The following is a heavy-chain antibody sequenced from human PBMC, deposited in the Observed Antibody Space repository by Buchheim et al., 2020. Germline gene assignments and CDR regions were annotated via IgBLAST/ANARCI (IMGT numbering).Heavy chain of an antibody. CDR1: GFTFNNYA. Sequence: EVQLLESGGGLVQPGGSLRLSCAASGFTFNNYAMSWVRQAPGKGLEWVSTISGGGGSSTYYVDSVKGRFTISRDNSKNTLSLQMNSLRAEDTAVYYCAKGVAIYDSSGFWGYYYYGMDVWGQGTT. CDR3: AKGVAIYDSSGFWGYYYYGMDV. CDR2: ISGGGGSST. D-gene: IGHD3-22*01. V-gene: IGHV3-23*01. J-gene: IGHJ6*02.